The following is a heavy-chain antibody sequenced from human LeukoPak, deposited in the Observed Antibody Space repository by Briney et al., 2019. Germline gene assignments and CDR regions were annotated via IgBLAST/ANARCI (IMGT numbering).Heavy chain of an antibody. CDR2: ISSSSSTI. Sequence: GGSLRLSCAASGFTFSSYEMNWVRQAPGKGLEWVSCISSSSSTIYYADSVKGRFTISRDNAKNSLYLQMNSLRAEDTAVYYCARDTYYYDSSGYYYPGGCDYWGQGTLVTVSS. CDR1: GFTFSSYE. J-gene: IGHJ4*02. V-gene: IGHV3-48*03. CDR3: ARDTYYYDSSGYYYPGGCDY. D-gene: IGHD3-22*01.